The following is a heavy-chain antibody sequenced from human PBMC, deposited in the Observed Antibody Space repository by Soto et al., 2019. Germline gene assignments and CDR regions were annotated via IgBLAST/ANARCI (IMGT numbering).Heavy chain of an antibody. CDR3: ARHFGYYDSSGGNY. CDR1: GYSFTSYW. Sequence: PGESLKISCKGSGYSFTSYWIGWLRQMTGKGLEWMGRIDPSDSYTNYSPSFQGHVTISADKSISTAYPQWSSLKASDTAMYYCARHFGYYDSSGGNYWGQGTLVTVSS. V-gene: IGHV5-10-1*01. D-gene: IGHD3-22*01. CDR2: IDPSDSYT. J-gene: IGHJ4*02.